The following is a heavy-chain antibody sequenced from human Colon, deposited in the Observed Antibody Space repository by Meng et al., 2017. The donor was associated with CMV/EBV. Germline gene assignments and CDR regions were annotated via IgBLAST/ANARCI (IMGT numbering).Heavy chain of an antibody. CDR2: ISAYNGNT. Sequence: QVPLVQAGAEVKKPWASVKVTCKASRYTFTSYGISWVRQAPGQGLEWMGWISAYNGNTNYAQKLQGRVTMTTDTSTSTAYMELRSLRSDDTAVYYCARDYVWGSYIHRFDYWGQGTLVTVSS. D-gene: IGHD3-16*01. CDR3: ARDYVWGSYIHRFDY. V-gene: IGHV1-18*01. J-gene: IGHJ4*02. CDR1: RYTFTSYG.